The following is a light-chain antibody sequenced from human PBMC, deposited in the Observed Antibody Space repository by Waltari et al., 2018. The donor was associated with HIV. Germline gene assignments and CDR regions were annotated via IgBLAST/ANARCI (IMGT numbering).Light chain of an antibody. CDR2: LNSDGSH. V-gene: IGLV4-69*01. J-gene: IGLJ2*01. CDR3: QTWGAGIQV. CDR1: NGHSDYA. Sequence: QLLLTQSPSASASLGASVRLTCTLSNGHSDYAITWHQQQPEKGPRFLMRLNSDGSHNKGDGISYRFSGSSSGAERYLTISSLQAEDEGDYHCQTWGAGIQVFGGGTKLTVL.